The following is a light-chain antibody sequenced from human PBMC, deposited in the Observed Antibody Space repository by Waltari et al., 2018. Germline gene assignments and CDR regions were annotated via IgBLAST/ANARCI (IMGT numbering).Light chain of an antibody. CDR2: WAS. Sequence: DVVMTQSPDSLTVSLGERATIPCKSSQSLLYSSNNLNYLAWYQQRPGQPPKLLIYWASTRESGVPDRVSGSGSGTDFTLTISSLQAEDVAVYYCQQYYSRPRTFGQGTKVEIK. V-gene: IGKV4-1*01. CDR1: QSLLYSSNNLNY. J-gene: IGKJ1*01. CDR3: QQYYSRPRT.